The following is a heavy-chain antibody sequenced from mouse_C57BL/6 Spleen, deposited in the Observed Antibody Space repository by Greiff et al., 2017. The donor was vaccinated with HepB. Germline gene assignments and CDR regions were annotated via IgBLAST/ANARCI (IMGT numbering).Heavy chain of an antibody. Sequence: VQLQQSGAELVKPGASVKLSCKASGYTFTSYWMQWVKQRPGQGLEWIGEIDPSDSYTNYNQKFKGKATLTVDTSSSTAYMQLSSLTSEDSAVYYCARQLRLQGAMDYWGQGTSVTVSS. V-gene: IGHV1-50*01. CDR3: ARQLRLQGAMDY. D-gene: IGHD3-2*02. CDR2: IDPSDSYT. CDR1: GYTFTSYW. J-gene: IGHJ4*01.